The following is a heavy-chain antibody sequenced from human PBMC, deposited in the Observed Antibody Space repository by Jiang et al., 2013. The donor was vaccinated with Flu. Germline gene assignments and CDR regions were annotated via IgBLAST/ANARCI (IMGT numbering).Heavy chain of an antibody. CDR1: GASFSSHY. Sequence: PGLVKPSETLSLTCSVSGASFSSHYWSWIRQPAGKGLEWIGHISTTGTTNYNPSLKSRVTMSQDTSKNEFSLNLSSVTAADTAVYYCARGSHTKVYAIKARGANWFDPWGQGTLVTVSS. J-gene: IGHJ5*02. D-gene: IGHD2-8*01. V-gene: IGHV4-4*07. CDR3: ARGSHTKVYAIKARGANWFDP. CDR2: ISTTGTT.